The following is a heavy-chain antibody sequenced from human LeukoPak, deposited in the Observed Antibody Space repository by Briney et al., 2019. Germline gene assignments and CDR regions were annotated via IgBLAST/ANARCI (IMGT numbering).Heavy chain of an antibody. Sequence: GGSLRLSCAASGFTFSSYAMSWVRQAPGKGLEWVSAISGSGGSTYYADSVKGRFTISRDNAKNTLYLQMNSLRAGDTAVYYCAFSSSGWYDRPWSYYFDYWGQGTLVTVSS. CDR2: ISGSGGST. V-gene: IGHV3-23*01. CDR3: AFSSSGWYDRPWSYYFDY. J-gene: IGHJ4*02. D-gene: IGHD6-19*01. CDR1: GFTFSSYA.